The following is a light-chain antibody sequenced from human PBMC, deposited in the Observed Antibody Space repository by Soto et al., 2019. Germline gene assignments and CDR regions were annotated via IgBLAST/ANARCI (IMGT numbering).Light chain of an antibody. V-gene: IGKV1-5*01. Sequence: DIQMTQSPSTLSASVGDRLTITCRASQSVSRWLGWYQQKPGKAPRLLIYDASSLQSGVPSRFSGSGSETEFSLTISSLQPDDFATYYCHQYGSYPYTFGQGTKLEIK. CDR3: HQYGSYPYT. CDR2: DAS. CDR1: QSVSRW. J-gene: IGKJ2*01.